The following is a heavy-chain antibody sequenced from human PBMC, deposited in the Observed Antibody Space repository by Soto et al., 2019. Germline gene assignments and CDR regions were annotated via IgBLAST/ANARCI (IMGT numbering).Heavy chain of an antibody. CDR2: IYPSDSRT. CDR3: ARGNVANWFDP. Sequence: GESLKISCKASGYAFVNHWIVWVRQMPGKGLEWMGIIYPSDSRTKYSPSFQGQVTMSADKSISTAYLQWDSLEASDTAIYYRARGNVANWFDPWGKGTLVTDSS. J-gene: IGHJ5*02. CDR1: GYAFVNHW. V-gene: IGHV5-51*01.